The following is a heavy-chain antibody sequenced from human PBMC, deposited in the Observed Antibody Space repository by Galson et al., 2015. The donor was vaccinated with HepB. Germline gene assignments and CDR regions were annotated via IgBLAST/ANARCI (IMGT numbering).Heavy chain of an antibody. CDR3: AKRWSSSWYTGDAFDI. J-gene: IGHJ3*02. Sequence: SLRLSCAASGFTFSSYAMSWVRQAPGKGLEWVSAISGSGGSTYYADSVKGRFTISRDNSKNTLYLQMNSLRAEDTAVYYCAKRWSSSWYTGDAFDIWAKGQWSPSLQ. D-gene: IGHD6-13*01. CDR1: GFTFSSYA. CDR2: ISGSGGST. V-gene: IGHV3-23*01.